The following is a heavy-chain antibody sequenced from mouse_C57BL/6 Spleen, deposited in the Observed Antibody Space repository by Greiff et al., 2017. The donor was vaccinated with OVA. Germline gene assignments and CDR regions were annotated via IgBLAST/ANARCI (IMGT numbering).Heavy chain of an antibody. D-gene: IGHD1-1*01. CDR2: IRSKSNNYAT. J-gene: IGHJ4*01. Sequence: EADGGLVQPKGSLKLSCAASGFSFNTYAMNWVRQAPGKGLEWVARIRSKSNNYATYYADSVKDRFTISRDDSESMLYLQMNNLKTEDTAMYYCVRGLLRSLAMDYWGQGTSVTVSS. V-gene: IGHV10-1*01. CDR1: GFSFNTYA. CDR3: VRGLLRSLAMDY.